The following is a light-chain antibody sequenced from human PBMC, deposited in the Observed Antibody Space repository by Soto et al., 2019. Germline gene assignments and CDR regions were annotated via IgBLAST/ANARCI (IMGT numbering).Light chain of an antibody. CDR1: SSDVGGYEY. Sequence: QSVLTQPASVSGSPGQSITISCTGTSSDVGGYEYVSWYQQHPGRAPKLMIYDVSNRPSGVSNRFSGSKSGNTASLTISGLQAEDEADYYCNSYTSTSTLVFGGGTKLTVL. J-gene: IGLJ2*01. CDR2: DVS. CDR3: NSYTSTSTLV. V-gene: IGLV2-14*03.